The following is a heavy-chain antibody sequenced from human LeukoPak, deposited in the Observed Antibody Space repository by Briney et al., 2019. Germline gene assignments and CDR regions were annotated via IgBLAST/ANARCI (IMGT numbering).Heavy chain of an antibody. CDR1: RGSIISYF. Sequence: SGTLSVTCMVSRGSIISYFWSWIRQPPGKGREGMAYIYYSGSTNYNPSLKSRVTISVDTSKSQFSLKLTSVTAADTAVYYCARSPRHYYGSGSYYNGALDYWGQGTLVTVSS. CDR3: ARSPRHYYGSGSYYNGALDY. V-gene: IGHV4-59*01. D-gene: IGHD3-10*01. J-gene: IGHJ4*02. CDR2: IYYSGST.